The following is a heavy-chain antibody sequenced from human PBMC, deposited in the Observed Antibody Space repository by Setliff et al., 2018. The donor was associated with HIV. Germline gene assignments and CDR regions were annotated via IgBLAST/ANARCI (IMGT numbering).Heavy chain of an antibody. D-gene: IGHD3-22*01. CDR3: ARESGVGYYYDSSGYYWGNAFDI. CDR2: IKQDGSEK. CDR1: GFTFSSYW. V-gene: IGHV3-7*01. J-gene: IGHJ3*02. Sequence: GSLRLSCAASGFTFSSYWMSWVRQAPGKGLEWVANIKQDGSEKYYVDSVKGRFTISRDNAKNSLYLQMNSLRAEDTAVYYCARESGVGYYYDSSGYYWGNAFDIWGQGTMVTVSS.